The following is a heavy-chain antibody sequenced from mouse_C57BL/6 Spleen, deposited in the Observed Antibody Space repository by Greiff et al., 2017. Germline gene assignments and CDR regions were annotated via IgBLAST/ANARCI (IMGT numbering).Heavy chain of an antibody. V-gene: IGHV1-69*01. Sequence: QVQLQQPGAELVMPGASVKLSCKASGYTFTSSWMHWVKQRPGPGLEWIGEIDPSDSYTKYNQKFKGKSTLTVDNSSSTAYMLLSILTSEDSAVYYCARPCSSGYGWFAYWGQGTLVTVSA. CDR2: IDPSDSYT. CDR3: ARPCSSGYGWFAY. D-gene: IGHD3-2*02. CDR1: GYTFTSSW. J-gene: IGHJ3*01.